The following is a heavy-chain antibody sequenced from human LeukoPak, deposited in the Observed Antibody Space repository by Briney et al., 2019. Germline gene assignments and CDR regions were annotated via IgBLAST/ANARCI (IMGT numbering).Heavy chain of an antibody. V-gene: IGHV1-2*02. CDR2: INPNSGGT. Sequence: GASVKVSCKASGYTFTGYYMHWVRQAPGQGLEWMGWINPNSGGTNYAQKFQGRVTMTRDTSISTAYMELSRLRSDDTAVYYCARDEIVAQPYSSSWYKGLLLANSFDYWGQGTLVTVSS. J-gene: IGHJ4*02. D-gene: IGHD6-13*01. CDR1: GYTFTGYY. CDR3: ARDEIVAQPYSSSWYKGLLLANSFDY.